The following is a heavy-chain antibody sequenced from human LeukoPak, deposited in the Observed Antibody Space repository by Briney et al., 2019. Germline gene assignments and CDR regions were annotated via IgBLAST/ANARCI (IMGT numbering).Heavy chain of an antibody. V-gene: IGHV4-59*01. CDR1: GGSISSYY. D-gene: IGHD3-9*01. CDR3: AREYYDILTGYCLPYFDY. J-gene: IGHJ4*02. Sequence: SETLSLTRTVSGGSISSYYWSWIRQPPGKGLEWIGYIYYSGSTNYNPSLKSRVTISVDTSKNQFSLKLSSVTAADTAVYYCAREYYDILTGYCLPYFDYWGQGTLVTVSS. CDR2: IYYSGST.